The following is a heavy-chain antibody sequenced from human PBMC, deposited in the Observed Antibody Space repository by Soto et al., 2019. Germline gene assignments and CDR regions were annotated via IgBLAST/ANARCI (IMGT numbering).Heavy chain of an antibody. D-gene: IGHD3-22*01. CDR1: GFTFSSYG. Sequence: QVQLVESGGGVVQPGRSLRLSCAASGFTFSSYGMHWVRQAPGKGLEWVAVIWYDGSNKYYADSVKGRFTISRDNSKNTLYLQMNSLRAEDTAVYYCARGADYYDSSGYYYDYFDYWGQGTLVNVSS. V-gene: IGHV3-33*01. J-gene: IGHJ4*02. CDR2: IWYDGSNK. CDR3: ARGADYYDSSGYYYDYFDY.